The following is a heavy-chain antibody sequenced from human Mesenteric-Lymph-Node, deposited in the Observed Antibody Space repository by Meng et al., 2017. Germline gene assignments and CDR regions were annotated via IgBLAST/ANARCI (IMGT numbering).Heavy chain of an antibody. D-gene: IGHD3-10*01. CDR2: IYYSGST. Sequence: SETLSLTCTVSGGSISSYYWSWIRQPPGKGLEWIGYIYYSGSTNYNPSLKSRVTISVDTSKNQFSLKLSSVTAADTAVYYCARESMVRVVIWSDWFDPWGQGTLVTVSS. CDR3: ARESMVRVVIWSDWFDP. V-gene: IGHV4-59*01. CDR1: GGSISSYY. J-gene: IGHJ5*02.